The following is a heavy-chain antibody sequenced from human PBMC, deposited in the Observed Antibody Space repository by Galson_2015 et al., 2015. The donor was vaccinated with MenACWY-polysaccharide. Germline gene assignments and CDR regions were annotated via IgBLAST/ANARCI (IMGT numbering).Heavy chain of an antibody. V-gene: IGHV3-53*01. CDR3: ARQVSSSSTYDY. Sequence: SLRLSCAASGFTVSSSYMSWVRQAPGKGLEWIPAFYSGGTTYYADSVKGRFTISRDNSRDTLYLQMNSLRAGDTAVYYCARQVSSSSTYDYWGQGTLVTVSS. CDR2: FYSGGTT. J-gene: IGHJ4*02. D-gene: IGHD2-2*01. CDR1: GFTVSSSY.